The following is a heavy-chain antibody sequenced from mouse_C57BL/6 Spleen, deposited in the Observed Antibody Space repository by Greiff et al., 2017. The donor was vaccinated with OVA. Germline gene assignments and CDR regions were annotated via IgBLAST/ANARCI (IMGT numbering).Heavy chain of an antibody. Sequence: QVQLQQPGAELVMPGASVKLSCKASGYTFTSYWMHWVKQRPGQGLEWIGEIDPSDSYTNYNQKFKGKSTLTVDKSSSTAYMQLSSLTSEDSAVYYCARGAITTVVECAMDYWGQGTSVTVSS. CDR2: IDPSDSYT. CDR1: GYTFTSYW. D-gene: IGHD1-1*01. J-gene: IGHJ4*01. V-gene: IGHV1-69*01. CDR3: ARGAITTVVECAMDY.